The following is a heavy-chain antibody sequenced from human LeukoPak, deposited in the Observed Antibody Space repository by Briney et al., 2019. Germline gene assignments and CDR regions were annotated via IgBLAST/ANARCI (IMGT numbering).Heavy chain of an antibody. J-gene: IGHJ4*02. CDR1: GFTFSSSG. Sequence: GGSLRLSCAASGFTFSSSGMHWVRQAPGKGLEWVAFISYDGSNRYYADSVKGRFTISRDNSKNTLYLQMNSLRAEDTAVYYCAKETRGSYSDYWGQGTLVTVSS. CDR2: ISYDGSNR. D-gene: IGHD5-12*01. V-gene: IGHV3-30*02. CDR3: AKETRGSYSDY.